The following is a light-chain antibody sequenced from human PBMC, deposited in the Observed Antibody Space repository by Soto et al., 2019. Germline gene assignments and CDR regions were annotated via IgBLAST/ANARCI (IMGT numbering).Light chain of an antibody. CDR1: STNIGGNS. CDR2: DDN. CDR3: GSWDSSLSAYV. J-gene: IGLJ1*01. Sequence: SVLTQPPSVCAAPGQQVTNACSGSSTNIGGNSVSWYQQLPGTAPKLLIYDDNKRPSGIPDRFSGSKSGTSATLGITGFQTGDEADYYCGSWDSSLSAYVFGTGTKVTV. V-gene: IGLV1-51*01.